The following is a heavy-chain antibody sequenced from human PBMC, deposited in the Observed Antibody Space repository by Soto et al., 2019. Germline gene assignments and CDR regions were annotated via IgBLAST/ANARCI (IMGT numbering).Heavy chain of an antibody. Sequence: QVQLVQSGAEVKKPGSSVKVSCKASGGTFSSYTISWVRQAPGQGLEWMGRIIPILGITNYAKKFQGRATXTXXXSXSTASTDQIRLRTEDTAVSYCASPNPQRGSGCLFDYWGQGTLVTGSS. V-gene: IGHV1-69*02. CDR2: IIPILGIT. J-gene: IGHJ4*02. D-gene: IGHD1-1*01. CDR3: ASPNPQRGSGCLFDY. CDR1: GGTFSSYT.